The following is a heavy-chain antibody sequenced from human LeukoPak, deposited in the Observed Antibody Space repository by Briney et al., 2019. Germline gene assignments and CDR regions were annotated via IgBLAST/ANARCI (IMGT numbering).Heavy chain of an antibody. CDR1: GFTFSSYA. D-gene: IGHD3-22*01. Sequence: PGGSLRLSCAASGFTFSSYAMSWVRQAPGKGLEWVSAISGSGGSTYYADSVKGRFTISRDNSKNTLYRQMNSLRAEDTAVYYCAKDQDSSGPPPAYYYYGMDVWGQGTTVTVSS. CDR2: ISGSGGST. V-gene: IGHV3-23*01. CDR3: AKDQDSSGPPPAYYYYGMDV. J-gene: IGHJ6*02.